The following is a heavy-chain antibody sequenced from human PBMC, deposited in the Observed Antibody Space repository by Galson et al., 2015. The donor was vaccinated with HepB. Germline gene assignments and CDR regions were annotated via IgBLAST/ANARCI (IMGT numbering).Heavy chain of an antibody. Sequence: SLRLSCAASGFTFSSYSMNWVRQAPGKGLEWVSSISSSSSYIYYADSVKGRFTISRDNSKNTLYLQMNRLRADDTAVYYCAKDALHWHDQWGQGNLVTVSS. J-gene: IGHJ4*02. CDR3: AKDALHWHDQ. CDR2: ISSSSSYI. CDR1: GFTFSSYS. V-gene: IGHV3-21*04. D-gene: IGHD2-15*01.